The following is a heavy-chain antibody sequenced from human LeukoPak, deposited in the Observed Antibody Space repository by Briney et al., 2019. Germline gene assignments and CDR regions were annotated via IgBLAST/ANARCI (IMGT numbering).Heavy chain of an antibody. V-gene: IGHV4-61*02. CDR3: ARGWKGSGSYYLRLPFQP. J-gene: IGHJ5*02. Sequence: PSETLSLTCTVSGGSISSGSYYWSWIRQPAGKGLEWIGRIYTSGSTNYNPSLKSRVTISVDTSKNQFSLKLSSVTAADTAVYYCARGWKGSGSYYLRLPFQPWGQGTLVTVSS. CDR2: IYTSGST. D-gene: IGHD3-10*01. CDR1: GGSISSGSYY.